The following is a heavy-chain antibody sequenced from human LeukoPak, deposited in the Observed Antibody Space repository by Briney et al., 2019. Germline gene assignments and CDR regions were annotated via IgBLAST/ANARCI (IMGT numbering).Heavy chain of an antibody. D-gene: IGHD1-26*01. V-gene: IGHV3-66*01. Sequence: GGSLRLSCAASGFTFSSYSMNWIRQAPGKGLEWVSVIYSGGSTYYADSVKGRFTISRDNSKNTLYLQMNSLRAEDTAVYYCASSSGSYPLRFDYWGQGTLVTVSS. CDR1: GFTFSSYS. CDR3: ASSSGSYPLRFDY. J-gene: IGHJ4*02. CDR2: IYSGGST.